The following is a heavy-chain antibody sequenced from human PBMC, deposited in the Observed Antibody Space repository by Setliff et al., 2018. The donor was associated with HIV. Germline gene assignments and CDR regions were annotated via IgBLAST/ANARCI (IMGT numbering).Heavy chain of an antibody. J-gene: IGHJ4*02. D-gene: IGHD2-21*02. CDR1: GVSIRSDVYY. Sequence: SETLSLTCTVSGVSIRSDVYYWSWIRQPPGKGLEWIGYIYKSGTTNYSPSLKSRVTISAGPSKNQFSLKLTSVTAADTAVYYCGRLSETAMASFDSWGQGILVTVS. CDR3: GRLSETAMASFDS. CDR2: IYKSGTT. V-gene: IGHV4-61*08.